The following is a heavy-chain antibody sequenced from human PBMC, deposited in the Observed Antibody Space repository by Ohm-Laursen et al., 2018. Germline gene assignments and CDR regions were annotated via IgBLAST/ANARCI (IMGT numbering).Heavy chain of an antibody. D-gene: IGHD6-19*01. Sequence: SLRLSCAASGFIFSGYWMHWVRQAPGKGLVWVSRVHTDGSSTTYADSVKGRFTISRDNSKNMLYLQMNSLRAEDTAIYYCAKGSRTSGWPNWGQGTLVTVSS. CDR3: AKGSRTSGWPN. CDR2: VHTDGSST. J-gene: IGHJ4*02. V-gene: IGHV3-74*01. CDR1: GFIFSGYW.